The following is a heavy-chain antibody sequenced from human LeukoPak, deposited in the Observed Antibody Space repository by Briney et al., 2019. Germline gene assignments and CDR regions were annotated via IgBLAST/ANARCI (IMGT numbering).Heavy chain of an antibody. J-gene: IGHJ3*02. CDR2: ITESGDNT. CDR1: GLTFSSYA. CDR3: AREMATITYAFDI. Sequence: WGSLRLSCAASGLTFSSYAMSWVRQTPGKGLEWVSTITESGDNTHYTESVKGRFTFSRDNSRNTMYPQMNSLRAEDTAIYYCAREMATITYAFDIWGQGTMVTVSS. D-gene: IGHD5-24*01. V-gene: IGHV3-23*01.